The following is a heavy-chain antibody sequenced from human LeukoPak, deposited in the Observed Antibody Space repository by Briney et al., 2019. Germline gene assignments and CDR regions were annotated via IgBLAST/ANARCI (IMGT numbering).Heavy chain of an antibody. V-gene: IGHV4-59*12. J-gene: IGHJ6*02. Sequence: SETLSLTCTVSGGSISSYYWSWIRQPPGKGLEWIGYIYYSGSTNYNPSLKSRVTISVDTSKNQFSLKLSSVTAADTAVYYCARGPEAITMIVVGNYYYGMDVWGQGTTVTVSS. CDR1: GGSISSYY. CDR3: ARGPEAITMIVVGNYYYGMDV. D-gene: IGHD3-22*01. CDR2: IYYSGST.